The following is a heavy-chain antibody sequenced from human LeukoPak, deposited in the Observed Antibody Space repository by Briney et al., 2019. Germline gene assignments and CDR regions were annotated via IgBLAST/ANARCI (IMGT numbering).Heavy chain of an antibody. CDR1: GGTFSSYA. J-gene: IGHJ4*02. D-gene: IGHD5-18*01. Sequence: EASVKVSCKASGGTFSSYAISWVRQAPGQGLEWMGGIIPIFGTANYAQKFQGRVTITADESTSTAYMELSSLRSEDTAVYYCARDAEWTSGYSYGYSLDYWGQGTLVTVSS. CDR2: IIPIFGTA. CDR3: ARDAEWTSGYSYGYSLDY. V-gene: IGHV1-69*13.